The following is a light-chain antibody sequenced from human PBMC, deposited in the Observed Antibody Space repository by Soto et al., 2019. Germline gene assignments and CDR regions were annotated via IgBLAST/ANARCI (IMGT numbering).Light chain of an antibody. CDR2: DVS. Sequence: QSALTQPPSVSGSPGQSVSISCTGTSSDVGSYNRVSWYQQPPGTAPKLTIYDVSNRPSGVPDRFSGSKSGNTASLTISGLQADDEADYYCSSYTSSSTLVFGGGTQLTVL. V-gene: IGLV2-18*02. J-gene: IGLJ2*01. CDR1: SSDVGSYNR. CDR3: SSYTSSSTLV.